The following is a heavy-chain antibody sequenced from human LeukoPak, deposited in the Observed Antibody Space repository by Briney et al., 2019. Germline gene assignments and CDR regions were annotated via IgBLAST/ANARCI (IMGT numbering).Heavy chain of an antibody. CDR3: AREGSWRNYYYGMNV. V-gene: IGHV1-2*02. Sequence: ASVKVSCKASGYTLTGYYMHWVRQAPGQGLEWKGWINPNSGGTNYAQKFQGRVTMTRDTSISTAYMELSRLRSDDTAVYYCAREGSWRNYYYGMNVWGQGTTVTVSS. D-gene: IGHD2-15*01. J-gene: IGHJ6*02. CDR2: INPNSGGT. CDR1: GYTLTGYY.